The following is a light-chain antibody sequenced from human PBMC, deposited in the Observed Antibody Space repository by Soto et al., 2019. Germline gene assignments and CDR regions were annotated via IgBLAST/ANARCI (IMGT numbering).Light chain of an antibody. CDR2: DVS. V-gene: IGKV1-5*01. CDR3: QQYNSYPFT. Sequence: DIQMTQSPSTLSASVGDRVTITCRASQTVERWLAWYQQKPGKAPNLLISDVSSLESGVPSRFSGSGSATEFTLTISGLQPDDFATYYCQQYNSYPFTFGPGTKVDIK. J-gene: IGKJ3*01. CDR1: QTVERW.